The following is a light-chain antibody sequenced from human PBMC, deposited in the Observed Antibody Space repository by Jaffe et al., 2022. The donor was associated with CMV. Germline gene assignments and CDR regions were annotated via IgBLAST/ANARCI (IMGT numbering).Light chain of an antibody. J-gene: IGKJ4*01. CDR2: DAS. CDR1: QSVSTY. CDR3: QQRSNWPLT. Sequence: EIVLTQSPATLSLSSGERATLSCRASQSVSTYLAWYQQKPGQAPRLLMYDASNRATGIPARFSGSGSGTDFTLTISSLEPEDSAVYYCQQRSNWPLTFGGGTKVEIK. V-gene: IGKV3-11*01.